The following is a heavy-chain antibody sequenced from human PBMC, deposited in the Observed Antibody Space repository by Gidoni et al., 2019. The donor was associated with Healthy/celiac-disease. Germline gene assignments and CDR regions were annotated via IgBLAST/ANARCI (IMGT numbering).Heavy chain of an antibody. J-gene: IGHJ4*02. Sequence: QVQLVESGGGVVQPGRSLRLSCAASGVPFRSYGMPWVRQAPGKGLEWVAVIWSDGSNKYYAASVKGRFTISRDNSKNTLYLQMNSLRAEDTAVYYCARDFCSGGSCAAPYYFDYWGQGTLVTVSS. CDR3: ARDFCSGGSCAAPYYFDY. D-gene: IGHD2-15*01. CDR1: GVPFRSYG. V-gene: IGHV3-33*01. CDR2: IWSDGSNK.